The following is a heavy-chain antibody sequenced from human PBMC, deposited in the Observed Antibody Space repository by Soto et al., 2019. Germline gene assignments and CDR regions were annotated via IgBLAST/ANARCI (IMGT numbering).Heavy chain of an antibody. CDR1: GESFSGYQ. D-gene: IGHD3-3*01. CDR3: ARGWSDFWSCRLDY. V-gene: IGHV4-34*01. Sequence: EQLQQWGAGLLKPSETLSLTCAVHGESFSGYQWSWIRQPPGKGLEWIGQIKHSGSTNYNPSLKSRVSISVDTSKNQFSLNLSSVTAADTAVYYCARGWSDFWSCRLDYWGQGTLVTVSS. J-gene: IGHJ4*02. CDR2: IKHSGST.